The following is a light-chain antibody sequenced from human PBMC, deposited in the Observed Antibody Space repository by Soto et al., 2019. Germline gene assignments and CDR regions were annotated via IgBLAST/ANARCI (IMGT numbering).Light chain of an antibody. Sequence: TVLTQSPATLSVSPGERASLSCRASQSVSINLAWYQQKPGQAPRLLIYGASTRATGIPGRFSGSGSGTDFTLSINTLQSGDSAVYYCQEYDNWPPEGTFGQGTKVEV. V-gene: IGKV3-15*01. CDR1: QSVSIN. J-gene: IGKJ1*01. CDR2: GAS. CDR3: QEYDNWPPEGT.